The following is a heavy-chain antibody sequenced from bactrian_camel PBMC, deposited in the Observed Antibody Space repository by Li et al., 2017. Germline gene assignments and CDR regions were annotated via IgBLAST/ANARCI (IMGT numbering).Heavy chain of an antibody. CDR1: GFTFTNYW. CDR2: ISRGSGAPT. CDR3: AADYGLGVFGY. J-gene: IGHJ6*01. V-gene: IGHV3S1*01. D-gene: IGHD5*01. Sequence: HVQLVESGGELVQPGGSLRLSCAASGFTFTNYWMHWVRQAPGKGLEWVSSISRGSGAPTYYADSVRGRFTISRDNAKNTVYLQMNNLKSDDTALYYCAADYGLGVFGYWGQGTQVTVS.